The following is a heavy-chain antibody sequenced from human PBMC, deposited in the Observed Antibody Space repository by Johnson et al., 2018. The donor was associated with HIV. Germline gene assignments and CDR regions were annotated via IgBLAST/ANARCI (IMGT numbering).Heavy chain of an antibody. J-gene: IGHJ3*02. CDR3: ARDSGSYQGAFDI. V-gene: IGHV3-30*03. CDR2: ISYDGSNK. CDR1: GLTFSSYG. Sequence: VQLVESGGGVVQPGQSLRLSCAASGLTFSSYGMHWVRQAPGKGLEWVALISYDGSNKYYVDSVKGRFTISRDNAKNSLYLQMNSLRAEDTAVYYCARDSGSYQGAFDIWGQGTMVTVSS. D-gene: IGHD1-26*01.